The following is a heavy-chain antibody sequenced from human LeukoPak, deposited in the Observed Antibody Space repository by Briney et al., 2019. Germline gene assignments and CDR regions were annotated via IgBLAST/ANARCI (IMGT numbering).Heavy chain of an antibody. CDR3: AKDAVAPGSGGDFFDY. J-gene: IGHJ4*02. CDR2: FTRSGGAT. D-gene: IGHD3-10*01. CDR1: GFTFSSYA. Sequence: PGGSLRLSCAASGFTFSSYAMSWVRQAPGKGLEWVSVFTRSGGATYYADSVKGRFTISRDNSKNTLYLYMNSLRADDTAVYYCAKDAVAPGSGGDFFDYWGQGTLVTVSS. V-gene: IGHV3-23*01.